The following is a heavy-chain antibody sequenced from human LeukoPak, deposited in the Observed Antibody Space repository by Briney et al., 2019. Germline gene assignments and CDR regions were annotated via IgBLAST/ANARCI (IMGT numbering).Heavy chain of an antibody. CDR1: GFTFSSYA. Sequence: PGGSLRLSCAASGFTFSSYALTWVRQAPGKGLEWVSAISGSGGSTYYADSVKGRFTISRHNSKNTLYLQMNTLRAEDTAVYYCAKRRPYYDSSGYLDYWGQGTLVTVSS. CDR2: ISGSGGST. D-gene: IGHD3-22*01. CDR3: AKRRPYYDSSGYLDY. J-gene: IGHJ4*02. V-gene: IGHV3-23*01.